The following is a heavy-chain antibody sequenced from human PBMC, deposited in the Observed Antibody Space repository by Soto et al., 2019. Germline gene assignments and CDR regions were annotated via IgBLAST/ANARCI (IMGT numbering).Heavy chain of an antibody. D-gene: IGHD6-6*01. CDR1: GFTLSDYE. CDR2: ISGASTTI. CDR3: VREPRTISSLDK. Sequence: EVQLVESGGGLVQPGGSLRLSCAVSGFTLSDYEMNWVHQAPGKGLEWVSYISGASTTIKYADSVKGRFTISRDNAKNSLYLQMNSLRTEDTAVYYCVREPRTISSLDKWGQGTLVTVSS. V-gene: IGHV3-48*03. J-gene: IGHJ4*02.